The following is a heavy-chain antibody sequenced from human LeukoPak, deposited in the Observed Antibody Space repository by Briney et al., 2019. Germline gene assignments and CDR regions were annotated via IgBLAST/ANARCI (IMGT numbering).Heavy chain of an antibody. J-gene: IGHJ6*02. V-gene: IGHV3-53*01. CDR1: GFTFSSNY. CDR3: ARDAGASPGYYYYYGMDV. CDR2: IYSGGST. Sequence: GGSLRLSCAASGFTFSSNYMSWVRQAPGKGLEWVSVIYSGGSTYYADSVKGRFTISRDNSKNTLYLQMNSLRAEDTAVYYCARDAGASPGYYYYYGMDVWGQGTTVTVSS. D-gene: IGHD1-26*01.